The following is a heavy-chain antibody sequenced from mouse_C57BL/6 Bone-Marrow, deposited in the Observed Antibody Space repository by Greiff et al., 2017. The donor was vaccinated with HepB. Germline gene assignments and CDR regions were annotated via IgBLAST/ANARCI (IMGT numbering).Heavy chain of an antibody. CDR3: ARDREDNYGSSYYDMDY. D-gene: IGHD1-1*01. J-gene: IGHJ4*01. CDR2: IWTGGGT. CDR1: GFSLTSYA. Sequence: QVQLQQSGPGLVAPSQSLSITCTVSGFSLTSYAISWVRQPPGKGLEWLGGIWTGGGTKYNSALKSRLSISKDNSKRQVVLKMNSLQTDDTARYYCARDREDNYGSSYYDMDYWGKGTSVTVSS. V-gene: IGHV2-9-1*01.